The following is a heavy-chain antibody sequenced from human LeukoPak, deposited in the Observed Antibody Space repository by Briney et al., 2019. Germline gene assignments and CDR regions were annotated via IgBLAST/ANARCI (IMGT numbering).Heavy chain of an antibody. Sequence: ASVKVSCKASGGTFSSYAISWVRQAPGQGLEWMGGIIPIFGTANYAQKFQGRVTITTDESTSTAYMELSSLRSEDTAVYYCASTRGMATTGILDYWGRGTLVTVSS. J-gene: IGHJ4*02. CDR2: IIPIFGTA. V-gene: IGHV1-69*05. CDR3: ASTRGMATTGILDY. D-gene: IGHD5-24*01. CDR1: GGTFSSYA.